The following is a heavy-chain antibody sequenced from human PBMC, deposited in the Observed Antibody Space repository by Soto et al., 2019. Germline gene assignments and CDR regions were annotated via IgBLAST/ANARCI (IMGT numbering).Heavy chain of an antibody. V-gene: IGHV1-69*01. CDR3: ARSGTAMGVDYYFDY. J-gene: IGHJ4*02. CDR2: IIPIFGTA. Sequence: QVQLVQSGAEVKKPGSSVKVSCKASGGTFSSYAIRWVRQAPGQGLEWMGGIIPIFGTANYAQKFQGRVTITADESTSTAYMELSSLRSEDTAVYYCARSGTAMGVDYYFDYWVQGTLVTVSS. D-gene: IGHD5-18*01. CDR1: GGTFSSYA.